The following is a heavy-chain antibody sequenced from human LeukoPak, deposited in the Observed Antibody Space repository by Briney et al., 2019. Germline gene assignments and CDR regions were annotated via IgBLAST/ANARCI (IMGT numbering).Heavy chain of an antibody. CDR2: IKQDGSEK. CDR3: ARDRGELLWFGESYSYYMDV. V-gene: IGHV3-7*01. CDR1: GFTFSSYW. J-gene: IGHJ6*03. Sequence: GGSLRLSCAASGFTFSSYWMSWVRQAPGKGLEWVANIKQDGSEKYYVESVKGRFTISRDNANNSVYLQMNSLRDEDTAVYYCARDRGELLWFGESYSYYMDVWGKGTTVTVSS. D-gene: IGHD3-10*01.